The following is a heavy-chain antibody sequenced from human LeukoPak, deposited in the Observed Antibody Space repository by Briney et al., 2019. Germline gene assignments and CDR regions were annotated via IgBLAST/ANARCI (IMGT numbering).Heavy chain of an antibody. Sequence: PGGSLRLSCAASGFTFKSYAMTWVRQAPGKGLEWVSSISSSSSYIYYADSVKGRFTISRDNAKNSLYLQMNSLRAEDTAVYYCARDPEMATTLFDYWGQGTLVTVSS. J-gene: IGHJ4*02. CDR3: ARDPEMATTLFDY. D-gene: IGHD5-24*01. V-gene: IGHV3-21*01. CDR2: ISSSSSYI. CDR1: GFTFKSYA.